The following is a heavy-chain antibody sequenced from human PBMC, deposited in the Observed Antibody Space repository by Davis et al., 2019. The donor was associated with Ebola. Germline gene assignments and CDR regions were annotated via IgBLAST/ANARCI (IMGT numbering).Heavy chain of an antibody. CDR1: GGSISTYY. CDR3: ARHPWIASFYDF. V-gene: IGHV4-59*01. J-gene: IGHJ3*01. Sequence: SETLSLTCNVSGGSISTYYWSWIRQPPGKGLEWIGFIYYSGSTNYNPSLKSRVTISVDKPKNQLSLKLTSVSAADTAVYYCARHPWIASFYDFWGQGTMVIVSS. D-gene: IGHD2-2*03. CDR2: IYYSGST.